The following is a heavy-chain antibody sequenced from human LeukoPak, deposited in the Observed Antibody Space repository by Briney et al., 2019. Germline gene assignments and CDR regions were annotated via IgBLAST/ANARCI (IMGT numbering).Heavy chain of an antibody. V-gene: IGHV1-2*02. Sequence: ASVKVSCKASGYTFIGYYMHWVRQAPGQGLEWMGWINPNSGGTTYAQKFQGRVTMTRDTSTATAYMELRSLRSDDTAVYYCARDYRTGFDYWGQGTLVTVSS. D-gene: IGHD7-27*01. J-gene: IGHJ4*02. CDR3: ARDYRTGFDY. CDR1: GYTFIGYY. CDR2: INPNSGGT.